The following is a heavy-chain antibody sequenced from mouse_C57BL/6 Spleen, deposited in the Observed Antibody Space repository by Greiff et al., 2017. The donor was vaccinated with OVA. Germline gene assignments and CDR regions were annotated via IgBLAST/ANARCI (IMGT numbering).Heavy chain of an antibody. J-gene: IGHJ4*01. CDR2: IDPENGDT. D-gene: IGHD1-1*01. CDR3: TTGSVVALRDY. V-gene: IGHV14-4*01. CDR1: GFNIKDDY. Sequence: VQLKQSGAELVRPGASVKLSCTASGFNIKDDYMHWVKQRPEQGLEWIGWIDPENGDTEYASKFQGKATITADTSSNTAYLQLSSLTSEDTAVYYCTTGSVVALRDYWGQGTSVTVSS.